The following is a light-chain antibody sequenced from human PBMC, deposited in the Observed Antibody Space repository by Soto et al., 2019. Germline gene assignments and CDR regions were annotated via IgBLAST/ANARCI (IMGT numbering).Light chain of an antibody. CDR1: QSISSW. V-gene: IGKV1-5*03. Sequence: DIQMTQSPSPLSASVGDRVTITCRASQSISSWLAWYQQKPGKAPKLLIYKASSLESGVPSMFSGSGSGTEFTLTISSMQPDDFATYYCQQRGTFGQGTKLEIK. J-gene: IGKJ2*02. CDR3: QQRGT. CDR2: KAS.